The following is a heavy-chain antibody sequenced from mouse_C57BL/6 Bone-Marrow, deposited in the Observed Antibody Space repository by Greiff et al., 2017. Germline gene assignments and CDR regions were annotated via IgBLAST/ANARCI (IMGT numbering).Heavy chain of an antibody. V-gene: IGHV1-64*01. D-gene: IGHD1-1*01. CDR2: IHPNSGNT. CDR3: ASAYYGSFFDY. CDR1: GYTFTSYW. Sequence: VQLQQPGAELVKPGASVKLSCKASGYTFTSYWMHWVKQRPGQGLEWIGMIHPNSGNTNYNEKFKSKDTLTVDTSSSTAYMQLSSLTSEDSAVYYCASAYYGSFFDYWGQGTTLTVSS. J-gene: IGHJ2*01.